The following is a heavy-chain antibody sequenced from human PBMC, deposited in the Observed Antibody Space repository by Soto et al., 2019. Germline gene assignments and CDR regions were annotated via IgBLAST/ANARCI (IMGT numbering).Heavy chain of an antibody. CDR1: GFTFSSYA. Sequence: LRLSCAASGFTFSSYAMSWVRQAPGKGLEWVSAISGSGGSTYYADSVEGRFTISRDNSKNTLYLQMNSLRAEDTAVYYCAKARAQYYDFWSGYPVDYWGQGTLVTVSS. CDR3: AKARAQYYDFWSGYPVDY. D-gene: IGHD3-3*01. J-gene: IGHJ4*02. CDR2: ISGSGGST. V-gene: IGHV3-23*01.